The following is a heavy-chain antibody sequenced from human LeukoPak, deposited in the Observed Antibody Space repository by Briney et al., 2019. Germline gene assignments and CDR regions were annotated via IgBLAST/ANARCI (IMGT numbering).Heavy chain of an antibody. J-gene: IGHJ4*02. CDR3: ARSNGELWPVTIDY. CDR2: IYYSGST. Sequence: SETLSLTCTVSGGSISSYYWSWIRQPPGKGLEWIGYIYYSGSTNYNPSLKSRVTISVDTSKNQFSLKLSSVTAADTAVYYCARSNGELWPVTIDYWGQGTLVTVSS. V-gene: IGHV4-59*01. D-gene: IGHD3-10*01. CDR1: GGSISSYY.